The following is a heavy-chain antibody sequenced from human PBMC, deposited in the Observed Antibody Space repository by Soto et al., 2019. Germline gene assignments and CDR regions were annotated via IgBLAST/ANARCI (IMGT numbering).Heavy chain of an antibody. V-gene: IGHV1-69*13. CDR1: GGTFSSYA. D-gene: IGHD6-6*01. CDR2: IIPIFGTA. Sequence: EASVKVSCKASGGTFSSYAISWVRQAPGQGLEWMGGIIPIFGTANYAQKFQGRATITADESTSTAYMELSSLRSEDTAVYYCARDDLAYRLVRGYYYYYGMDVWGQGTTVTVSS. CDR3: ARDDLAYRLVRGYYYYYGMDV. J-gene: IGHJ6*02.